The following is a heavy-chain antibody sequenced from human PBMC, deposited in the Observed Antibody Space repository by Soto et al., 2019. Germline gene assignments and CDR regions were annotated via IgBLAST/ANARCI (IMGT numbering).Heavy chain of an antibody. J-gene: IGHJ4*02. CDR1: GGSISSSNW. Sequence: QVQLQESGPGLVKPSGTLSLTCAVSGGSISSSNWWSWVRQPPGKGLEWIGEIYHSGSTNYNTSLKSRVTRSVDKSKTQLSLKLSDVTAADTAVYYCAWIAAAGTNLDYWGQGTLVTVSS. V-gene: IGHV4-4*02. CDR3: AWIAAAGTNLDY. CDR2: IYHSGST. D-gene: IGHD6-13*01.